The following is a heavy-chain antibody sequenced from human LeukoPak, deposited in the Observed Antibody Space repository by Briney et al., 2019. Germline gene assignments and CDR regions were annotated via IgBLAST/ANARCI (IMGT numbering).Heavy chain of an antibody. V-gene: IGHV5-51*01. J-gene: IGHJ5*02. CDR2: IYPADSDI. D-gene: IGHD2-15*01. CDR3: ARQEYCSGGSCYTWFDP. CDR1: GYTINNYW. Sequence: GESLKISCQGSGYTINNYWIGWVRQMPGKGLARMGIIYPADSDIRYSPSFQGQVTISADKSISTAYLQWSSLKASDTAVYYCARQEYCSGGSCYTWFDPWGQGTLVTVSS.